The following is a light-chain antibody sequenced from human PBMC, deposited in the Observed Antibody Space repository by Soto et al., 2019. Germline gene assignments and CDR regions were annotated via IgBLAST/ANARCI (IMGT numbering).Light chain of an antibody. CDR2: GAS. J-gene: IGKJ5*01. CDR1: QSVSSSY. V-gene: IGKV3-20*01. CDR3: QQYGSSPPIT. Sequence: EIVLTQSPGTLSLSPGERATLSCRDSQSVSSSYLAWYQQKPGQAPRLLIYGASSRATGIPDRFSGSGSGTDFTLTISRLEPEDFAVYYCQQYGSSPPITFGPGTRLEIK.